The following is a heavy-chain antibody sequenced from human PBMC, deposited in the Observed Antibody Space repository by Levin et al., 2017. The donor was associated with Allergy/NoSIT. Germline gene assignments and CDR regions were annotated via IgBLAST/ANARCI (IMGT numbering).Heavy chain of an antibody. CDR1: GGTFSSYA. CDR2: IIPIFGTA. J-gene: IGHJ6*03. CDR3: ARGEAARPRVGERGAVYYDYYYMDV. D-gene: IGHD6-6*01. V-gene: IGHV1-69*13. Sequence: ASVKVSCKASGGTFSSYAISWVRQAPGQGLEWMGGIIPIFGTANYAQKFQGRVTITADESTSTAYMELSSLRSEDTAVYYCARGEAARPRVGERGAVYYDYYYMDVWGKGTTVTVSS.